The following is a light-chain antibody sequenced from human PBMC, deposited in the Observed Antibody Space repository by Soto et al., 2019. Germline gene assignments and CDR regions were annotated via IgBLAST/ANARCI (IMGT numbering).Light chain of an antibody. CDR2: ENN. V-gene: IGLV1-51*02. Sequence: QSVLTQPPSVSAAPGQKVTISCSGSSSNIVNNYVSWYQQLPGTAPKLLIYENNKRPSGIPDRFSGSKSGTSATLGITGLQTGDEADYYCGTWDSSLSAGGVFGGGTKLTVL. CDR1: SSNIVNNY. J-gene: IGLJ2*01. CDR3: GTWDSSLSAGGV.